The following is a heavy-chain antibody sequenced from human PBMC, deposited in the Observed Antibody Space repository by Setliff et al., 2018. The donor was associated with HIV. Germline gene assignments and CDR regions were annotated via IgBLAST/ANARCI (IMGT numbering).Heavy chain of an antibody. CDR1: RYSFTSYW. V-gene: IGHV5-51*01. D-gene: IGHD6-6*01. Sequence: GESLKISCKGSRYSFTSYWIAWVRQMPGKGLEWMGIIYPGDSDTRYSPSLQGQVTISADKSISTAYLQWSSLKASDTAMYYCARQRSIAARPNSAFDIWGQGTMVTVSS. J-gene: IGHJ3*02. CDR2: IYPGDSDT. CDR3: ARQRSIAARPNSAFDI.